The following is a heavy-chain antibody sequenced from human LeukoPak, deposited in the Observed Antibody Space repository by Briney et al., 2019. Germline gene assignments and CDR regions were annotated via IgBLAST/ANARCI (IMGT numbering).Heavy chain of an antibody. J-gene: IGHJ4*02. CDR2: ISYDGSNK. CDR3: AREGSMDNFDY. D-gene: IGHD2/OR15-2a*01. V-gene: IGHV3-30*03. CDR1: GFTFSTYG. Sequence: PGGSLRLSCAASGFTFSTYGMHWVRQAPGKGLEWVAVISYDGSNKYYAGSVKGRFTISRDNSKNTLYLQMNSLRAEDTAMYYCAREGSMDNFDYWGQGTLVTVSS.